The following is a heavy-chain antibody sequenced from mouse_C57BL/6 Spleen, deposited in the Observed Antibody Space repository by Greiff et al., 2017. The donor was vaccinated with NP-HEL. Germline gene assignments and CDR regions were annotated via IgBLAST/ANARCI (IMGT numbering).Heavy chain of an antibody. CDR3: ASPTGTGDHYFDY. D-gene: IGHD4-1*02. J-gene: IGHJ2*01. CDR1: GYTFTSYW. CDR2: IDPNSGGT. V-gene: IGHV1-62-3*01. Sequence: QVQLQQPGAELVKPGASVKLSCKASGYTFTSYWMHWVKQRPGRGLEWIGRIDPNSGGTKYNEKFKSKATLTVDKSSSTAYMQLSSLTSEDSAVYYCASPTGTGDHYFDYWGQGTTLTVSS.